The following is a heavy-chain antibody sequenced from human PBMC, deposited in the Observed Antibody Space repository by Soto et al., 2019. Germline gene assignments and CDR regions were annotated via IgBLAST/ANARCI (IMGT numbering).Heavy chain of an antibody. CDR2: IYFTGST. Sequence: PSETLSLTCTVSGHSLSSGGYYWSWIRQHPGKGLEWVGYIYFTGSTLYNPSLKSRLAMSLDTSKNQFSLKLGSVTAAATAIYYCARDWGSSGWPNWGPGTLVTVSS. D-gene: IGHD6-19*01. V-gene: IGHV4-31*03. CDR3: ARDWGSSGWPN. CDR1: GHSLSSGGYY. J-gene: IGHJ4*02.